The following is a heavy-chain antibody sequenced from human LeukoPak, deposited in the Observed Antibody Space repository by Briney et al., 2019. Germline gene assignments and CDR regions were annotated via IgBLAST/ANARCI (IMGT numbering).Heavy chain of an antibody. CDR1: GFTVSNND. J-gene: IGHJ6*02. Sequence: PGGSLRLSCAASGFTVSNNDMNWVRQAPGKGLEWVSGIYIGSRTISVDSVRGRFTISRDNSKNTLYLQMNSLRAEDTALYYCARGAGAYKHYAMDVWGQGTTVAVSS. D-gene: IGHD6-19*01. CDR3: ARGAGAYKHYAMDV. CDR2: IYIGSRT. V-gene: IGHV3-66*01.